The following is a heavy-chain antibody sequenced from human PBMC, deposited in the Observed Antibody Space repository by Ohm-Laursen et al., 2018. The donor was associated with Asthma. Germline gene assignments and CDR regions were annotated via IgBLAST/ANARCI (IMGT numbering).Heavy chain of an antibody. V-gene: IGHV1-69*13. D-gene: IGHD3-22*01. Sequence: SVKVSCKASGGTFSSYAISWVRQAPGQGLEWMGGIIPIFGTANYAQKFQGRVTITADESTSTAYMELSSLRSEDTAVYYCARDKHYYDSSGYLPQAFDIWGQGTMVTVSS. CDR3: ARDKHYYDSSGYLPQAFDI. CDR2: IIPIFGTA. J-gene: IGHJ3*02. CDR1: GGTFSSYA.